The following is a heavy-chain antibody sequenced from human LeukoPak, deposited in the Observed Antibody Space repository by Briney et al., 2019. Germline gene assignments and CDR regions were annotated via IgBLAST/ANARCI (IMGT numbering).Heavy chain of an antibody. CDR2: IYYSGST. V-gene: IGHV4-59*01. CDR3: ARTNLYYYAY. CDR1: GGSISSYY. Sequence: SETLSLTCTVSGGSISSYYWSWIRQPPGKGLEWIGYIYYSGSTNYNPSLKSRVTVSVDTSKNQFSLKLSSVTAADTAVYYCARTNLYYYAYWGQGTLVTVSS. J-gene: IGHJ4*02. D-gene: IGHD2/OR15-2a*01.